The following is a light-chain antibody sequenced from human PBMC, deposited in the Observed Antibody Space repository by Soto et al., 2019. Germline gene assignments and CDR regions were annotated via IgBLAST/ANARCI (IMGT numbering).Light chain of an antibody. Sequence: QSVLTQPPSASGSPGQSVTISCNGTSSDVGGYNYVSWYQQHPGKAPKLMVYEVNKRPSGVPDRFSGSKSGNTASLIVSGLQAEDEADYYCSSYTSSSTPLFGGGTKVTVL. J-gene: IGLJ2*01. CDR3: SSYTSSSTPL. V-gene: IGLV2-8*01. CDR2: EVN. CDR1: SSDVGGYNY.